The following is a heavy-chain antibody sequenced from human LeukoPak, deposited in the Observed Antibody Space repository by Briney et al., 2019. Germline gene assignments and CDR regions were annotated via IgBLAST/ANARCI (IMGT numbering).Heavy chain of an antibody. Sequence: PSGTLSLTCAVSGGSISSSNYWSWIRQPPGKGLEWIGEINHSGSTNYNPSLKSRVTISVDTSKNQFSLKLSSVTAADTAVYYCARGRSGWYGYYFDYWGQGTLVTVSS. CDR3: ARGRSGWYGYYFDY. D-gene: IGHD6-19*01. CDR1: GGSISSSNY. J-gene: IGHJ4*02. CDR2: INHSGST. V-gene: IGHV4-4*02.